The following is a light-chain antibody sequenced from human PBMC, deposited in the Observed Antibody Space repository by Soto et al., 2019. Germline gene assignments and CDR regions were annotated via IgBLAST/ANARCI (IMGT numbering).Light chain of an antibody. Sequence: EIVLTQSPGTLSLSPGERATLSCRTSQSVDTIYLAWYQQKPGQAPSLLIFGASNRANGVPDGFSGSGSGTDFTLTISRMEPEDFAVYYCQQYGSSPDTFGQGTKLEIK. CDR3: QQYGSSPDT. V-gene: IGKV3-20*01. J-gene: IGKJ2*01. CDR2: GAS. CDR1: QSVDTIY.